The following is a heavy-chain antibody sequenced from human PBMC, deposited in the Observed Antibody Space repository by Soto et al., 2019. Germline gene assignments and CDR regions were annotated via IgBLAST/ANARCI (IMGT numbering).Heavy chain of an antibody. Sequence: GESLKISCKGSGYSFTSYWIGWVRQMPGKGLEWMGIIYPGDSDTRYSPSFQGQVTISADKSISTAYLQWSSLKASDTAMYYCARQGSGVDYYYYMDVWGKGTTGTVSS. D-gene: IGHD7-27*01. J-gene: IGHJ6*03. CDR3: ARQGSGVDYYYYMDV. CDR1: GYSFTSYW. V-gene: IGHV5-51*01. CDR2: IYPGDSDT.